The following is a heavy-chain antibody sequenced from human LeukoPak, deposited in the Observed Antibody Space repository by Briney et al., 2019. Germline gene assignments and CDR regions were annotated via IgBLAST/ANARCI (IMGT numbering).Heavy chain of an antibody. CDR3: VRLRRNNDRSGYYYYYDY. J-gene: IGHJ4*02. V-gene: IGHV3-21*01. CDR1: GYTFSDFS. CDR2: ISVRSNYR. Sequence: KTGGSLRLSCAASGYTFSDFSANWVRQAPGKGLEWVSSISVRSNYRYYADSVRGRFTISRDDARDSLFLQMNSLRAEDTAVYFCVRLRRNNDRSGYYYYYDYWGQGTLVTVSS. D-gene: IGHD3-22*01.